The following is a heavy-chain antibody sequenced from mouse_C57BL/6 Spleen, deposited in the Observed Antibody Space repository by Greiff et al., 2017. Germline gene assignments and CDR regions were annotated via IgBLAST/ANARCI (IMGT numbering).Heavy chain of an antibody. CDR1: GFTFSSYA. D-gene: IGHD2-1*01. J-gene: IGHJ3*01. CDR3: ARAPFYCNYVGFAY. CDR2: ISDGGSYT. Sequence: EVNVVESGGGLVKPGGSLKLSCAASGFTFSSYAMSWVRQTPEKRLEWVATISDGGSYTYYPDNVKGRFTISRDNAKNNLYLQMSHLKSEDTAMYYCARAPFYCNYVGFAYWGQGTLVTVSA. V-gene: IGHV5-4*03.